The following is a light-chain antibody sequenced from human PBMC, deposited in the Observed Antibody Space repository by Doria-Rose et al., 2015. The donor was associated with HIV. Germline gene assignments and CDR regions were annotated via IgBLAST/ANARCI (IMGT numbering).Light chain of an antibody. CDR3: QQYVTSRGT. CDR2: DAA. CDR1: QRVKSSY. V-gene: IGKV3-20*01. J-gene: IGKJ5*01. Sequence: TQSQGTLSLSPGARATLYCRASQRVKSSYLAWYQQKPGQAPRLLIYDAATCATGIPDRFSGSVSETGFTLSISRLEPEEVALYYCQQYVTSRGTLGQRTRLAIK.